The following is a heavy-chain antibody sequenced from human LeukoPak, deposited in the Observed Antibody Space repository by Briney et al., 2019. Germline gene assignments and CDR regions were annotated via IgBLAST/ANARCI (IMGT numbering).Heavy chain of an antibody. D-gene: IGHD4-23*01. CDR3: ARGNRTTVAPFDY. CDR2: INPRDGST. J-gene: IGHJ4*02. CDR1: GYASINYY. V-gene: IGHV1-46*01. Sequence: GASVKVSCKASGYASINYYIHWVRQAPGQGLEWMGIINPRDGSTSYAQKFQGKVTMTRDTSTSTVYMDLSRLTSEDTAVYHCARGNRTTVAPFDYWGQGTLVSVSS.